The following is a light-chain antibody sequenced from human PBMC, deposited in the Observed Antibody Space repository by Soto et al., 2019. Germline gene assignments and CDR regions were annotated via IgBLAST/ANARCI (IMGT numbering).Light chain of an antibody. CDR1: QSIASY. CDR3: LQSDTNPT. CDR2: AAS. J-gene: IGKJ4*01. Sequence: ESPNAPPASSRSASVVNRVTLXXRASQSIASYLNWYQQNPGKAPKLLIYAASNLQSGVPSRFSGSGSGTDFTLTISSLQPEDFATYYCLQSDTNPTVGGGAKVDI. V-gene: IGKV1-39*01.